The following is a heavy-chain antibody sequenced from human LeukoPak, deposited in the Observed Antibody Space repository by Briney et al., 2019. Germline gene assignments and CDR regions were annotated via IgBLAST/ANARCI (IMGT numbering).Heavy chain of an antibody. D-gene: IGHD2-2*01. Sequence: SETLSLTCAVYGGSFSGYYWGWIRQPPGKGLEWIGSIYHSGSTYYNPSLKSRVTISVDTSKNQFSLKLSSVTAADTAVYYCARVNASSWYQLLSRRYFDYWGQGTLVTVSS. CDR1: GGSFSGYY. CDR3: ARVNASSWYQLLSRRYFDY. CDR2: IYHSGST. J-gene: IGHJ4*02. V-gene: IGHV4-38-2*01.